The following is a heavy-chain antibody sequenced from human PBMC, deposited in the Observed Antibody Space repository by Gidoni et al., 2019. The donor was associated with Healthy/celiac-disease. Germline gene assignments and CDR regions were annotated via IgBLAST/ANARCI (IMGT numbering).Heavy chain of an antibody. CDR3: ARLSIAVAGNPRDNAFDI. CDR1: GCSISRYY. CDR2: IYYSGNT. V-gene: IGHV4-59*08. J-gene: IGHJ3*02. D-gene: IGHD6-19*01. Sequence: QVQLQESGPGLVKPSETLSPTCTVPGCSISRYYWSWIRQPPGKGLEWIGYIYYSGNTNYNPSLKSRVTISVDTSKNQFSLKLSSVTAADTAVYYCARLSIAVAGNPRDNAFDIWGQGTMVTVSS.